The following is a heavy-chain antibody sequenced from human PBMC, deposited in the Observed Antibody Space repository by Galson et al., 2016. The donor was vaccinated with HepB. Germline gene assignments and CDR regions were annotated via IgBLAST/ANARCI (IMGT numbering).Heavy chain of an antibody. J-gene: IGHJ4*02. D-gene: IGHD3-3*01. V-gene: IGHV1-3*01. CDR3: AGSRLLEWLLLPHFDY. CDR1: GYSFTTYA. Sequence: SVKVSCKASGYSFTTYAMHWVRQAPGQRLEWMGWINAGNANTKYSQKFQGRVTISRDTSASTASLELSSLRSEDTACYCCAGSRLLEWLLLPHFDYWGQGTLVTVSS. CDR2: INAGNANT.